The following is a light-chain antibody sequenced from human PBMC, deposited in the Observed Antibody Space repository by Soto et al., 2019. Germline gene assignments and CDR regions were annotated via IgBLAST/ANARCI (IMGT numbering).Light chain of an antibody. J-gene: IGKJ1*01. CDR1: QDISNY. V-gene: IGKV1-17*01. CDR3: LQHNSYPWT. Sequence: DIQMTQSPSSLSASVGDRFTITFQASQDISNYLNWYQQKPGKAPKRLIYAASSLQSGVPSRFSGSGSGTEFTLTISSLQPEDFATYYCLQHNSYPWTFGQGTKVDIK. CDR2: AAS.